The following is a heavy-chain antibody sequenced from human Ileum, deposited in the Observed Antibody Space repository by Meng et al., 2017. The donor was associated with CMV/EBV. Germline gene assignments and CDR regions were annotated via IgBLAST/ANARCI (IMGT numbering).Heavy chain of an antibody. CDR3: TRVSQSGNFYFPFDY. J-gene: IGHJ4*02. Sequence: AGYVFTDYYRYWIRQAPGHGLEWVGRINPNNGDTYYAQKFRGRVTVTSDTSISTAYMELNSLRSDDTAIYFCTRVSQSGNFYFPFDYWGQGSLVTVSS. V-gene: IGHV1-2*02. CDR2: INPNNGDT. CDR1: GYVFTDYY. D-gene: IGHD2-15*01.